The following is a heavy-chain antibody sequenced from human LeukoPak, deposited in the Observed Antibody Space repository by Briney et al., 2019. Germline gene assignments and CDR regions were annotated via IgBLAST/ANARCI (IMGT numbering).Heavy chain of an antibody. CDR2: IKEDGSEK. D-gene: IGHD1-20*01. Sequence: GGSLRLPCAASGFTFSSYWMSWVRQAPGKGLEWVANIKEDGSEKCYVDSAKGRFTISRNNAKNSLYLQMDSLRAEDTAVYYCARDGGRVVHNWNHEDYFDYWGQGTLVTVSS. J-gene: IGHJ4*02. CDR1: GFTFSSYW. CDR3: ARDGGRVVHNWNHEDYFDY. V-gene: IGHV3-7*01.